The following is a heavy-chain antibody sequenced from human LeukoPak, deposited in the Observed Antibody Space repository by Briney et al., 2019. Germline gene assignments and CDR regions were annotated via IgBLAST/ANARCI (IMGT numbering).Heavy chain of an antibody. CDR2: ISGSGGST. V-gene: IGHV3-23*01. J-gene: IGHJ4*02. CDR1: GFTFSSYA. CDR3: AKEGQKLMGPDY. D-gene: IGHD2-8*01. Sequence: DPGGSLRLSCVASGFTFSSYAMSWVRQAPGKGLEWVSAISGSGGSTYYADSVKGRFTISRDNSKNTLFVQMSSLRAEDTAVYYCAKEGQKLMGPDYWGQGTLVTVSS.